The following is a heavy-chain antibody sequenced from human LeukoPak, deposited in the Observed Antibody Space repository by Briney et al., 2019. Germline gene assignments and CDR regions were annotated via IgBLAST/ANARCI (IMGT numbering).Heavy chain of an antibody. CDR1: GGSISSYY. Sequence: SGTLSLTCTVSGGSISSYYWSWIRQPAGKGPEWIGRIYSSGSTNYNPSLKSRVTMSVDTSKNQFSLKLSSVTAADTAVYYCARGQYHLLYWYFDLWGRGTLVTVSS. V-gene: IGHV4-4*07. CDR3: ARGQYHLLYWYFDL. CDR2: IYSSGST. D-gene: IGHD2-2*01. J-gene: IGHJ2*01.